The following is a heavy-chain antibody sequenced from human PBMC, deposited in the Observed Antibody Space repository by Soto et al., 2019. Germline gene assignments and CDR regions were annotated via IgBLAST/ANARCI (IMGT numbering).Heavy chain of an antibody. CDR3: TLGSWSAETFDI. Sequence: QVQLVQSGAEVKKPGSSVKVSCKASGGTFSTYTIIWVRQAPGQGLKWMGRIIPMLNITNTSQSFQDRVTIIADKSTSTAYLELSTLRSDGTAMFFCTLGSWSAETFDIWGRGTMVTVSS. V-gene: IGHV1-69*02. J-gene: IGHJ3*02. CDR1: GGTFSTYT. CDR2: IIPMLNIT. D-gene: IGHD6-13*01.